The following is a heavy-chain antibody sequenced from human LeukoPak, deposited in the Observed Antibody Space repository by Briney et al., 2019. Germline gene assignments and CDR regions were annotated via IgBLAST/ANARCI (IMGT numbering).Heavy chain of an antibody. CDR1: GGSISSYY. Sequence: PSETLSLTCTVSGGSISSYYWTWIRQAPGKGLEWIGYVYYIVSSNYNPSLKSRVSISQDTSKNQVSLKLSSVTAADTAVYYCARQESGPYHYMDVWGKGTTVTVSS. V-gene: IGHV4-59*08. J-gene: IGHJ6*03. D-gene: IGHD3-3*01. CDR3: ARQESGPYHYMDV. CDR2: VYYIVSS.